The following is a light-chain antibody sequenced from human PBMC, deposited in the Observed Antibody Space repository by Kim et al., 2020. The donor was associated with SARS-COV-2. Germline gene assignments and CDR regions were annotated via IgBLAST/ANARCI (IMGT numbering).Light chain of an antibody. Sequence: PGERATLSCRASQSVGSRCLAWFQQKPGQPPRLLMYDTSKRATGVPDRFSGSGSGTDFTLTVSRLEAEDYAVYYCQQYLKSPLTFGGGTKVEI. CDR1: QSVGSRC. CDR3: QQYLKSPLT. V-gene: IGKV3-20*01. CDR2: DTS. J-gene: IGKJ4*01.